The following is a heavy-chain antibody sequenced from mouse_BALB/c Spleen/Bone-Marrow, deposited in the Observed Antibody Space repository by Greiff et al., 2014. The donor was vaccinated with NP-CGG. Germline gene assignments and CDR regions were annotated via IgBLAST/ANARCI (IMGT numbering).Heavy chain of an antibody. J-gene: IGHJ3*01. CDR3: ARGAAYGYYLGLAY. Sequence: VQLQQSGPELVKPGASVKISCKASGYTFTDYNMHWVKQSHGKSLEWIGYIYPYNGGTVYKQKFKSKATLTVDNSSSTANTELRSLTSEDSAVYYCARGAAYGYYLGLAYWGQGTLVTVSA. V-gene: IGHV1S29*02. D-gene: IGHD2-3*01. CDR2: IYPYNGGT. CDR1: GYTFTDYN.